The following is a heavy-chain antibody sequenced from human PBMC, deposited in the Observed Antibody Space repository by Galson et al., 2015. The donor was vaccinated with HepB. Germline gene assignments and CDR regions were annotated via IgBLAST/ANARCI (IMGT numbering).Heavy chain of an antibody. CDR2: ISYDGSNK. CDR3: ARGCLVAAAGAY. V-gene: IGHV3-30*03. CDR1: GFTFSSYS. J-gene: IGHJ4*02. D-gene: IGHD6-13*01. Sequence: SLRLSCAASGFTFSSYSMNWVCQAPGKGLAWVAVISYDGSNKYYADSVKGRFTISRDNSKNTLYLQMNSLRAEDTAVYYCARGCLVAAAGAYWVQGTLVTVSS.